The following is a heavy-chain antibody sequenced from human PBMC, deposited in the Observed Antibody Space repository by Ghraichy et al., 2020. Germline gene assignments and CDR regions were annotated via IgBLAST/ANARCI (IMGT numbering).Heavy chain of an antibody. CDR1: GGSISSSSYY. J-gene: IGHJ6*03. CDR3: VLEGYDFWSGYFPGHYYMDV. D-gene: IGHD3-3*01. CDR2: IYYSGST. Sequence: SQTLSLTCTVSGGSISSSSYYWGWIRQPPGKGLEWIGSIYYSGSTYYNPSLKSRVTISVDTSKNQFSLKLSSVTAADTAVYYCVLEGYDFWSGYFPGHYYMDVWGKGTTVTVSS. V-gene: IGHV4-39*01.